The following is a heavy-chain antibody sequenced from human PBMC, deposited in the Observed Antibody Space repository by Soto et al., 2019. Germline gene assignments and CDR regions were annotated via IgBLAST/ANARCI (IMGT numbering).Heavy chain of an antibody. Sequence: QSQTLSLTCAISGDSVSSNSAAWNWIRQSPSRGLEWLGRTYYRSKWYNDYAVSVKSRITINPDTSKNQFSLQLNSVTPEDTAVYYCARETIVDIVATIVDYYYYYYYMDVWGKGTTVTVSS. CDR1: GDSVSSNSAA. V-gene: IGHV6-1*01. D-gene: IGHD5-12*01. J-gene: IGHJ6*03. CDR3: ARETIVDIVATIVDYYYYYYYMDV. CDR2: TYYRSKWYN.